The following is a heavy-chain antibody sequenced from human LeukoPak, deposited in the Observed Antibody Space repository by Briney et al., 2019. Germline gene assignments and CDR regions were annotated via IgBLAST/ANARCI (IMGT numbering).Heavy chain of an antibody. J-gene: IGHJ5*02. V-gene: IGHV4-59*01. CDR2: IYYSGST. CDR1: GGSISSYY. CDR3: ARDSLYNWFDP. Sequence: SETLSLTCTVSGGSISSYYWSWIRQPPGKGLEWIGYIYYSGSTNYNPSLKSRVTIPVDTSKNQFSLKLSSVTAADTAVYYCARDSLYNWFDPWGQGTLVTVSS.